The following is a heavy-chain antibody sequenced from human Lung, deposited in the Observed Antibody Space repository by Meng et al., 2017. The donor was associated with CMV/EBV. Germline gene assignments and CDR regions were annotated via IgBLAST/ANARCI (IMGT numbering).Heavy chain of an antibody. CDR3: ARGVFSGNFVGDY. CDR1: GYTFSGYG. J-gene: IGHJ4*02. V-gene: IGHV3-30*03. CDR2: IEYDGKKK. Sequence: ASGYTFSGYGSHGGRQAPGKGLEGVGIIEYDGKKKNDEETLKGRFTITGDNSKKTLFMQMNSIKTEDTAVYYCARGVFSGNFVGDYWGQGTLVTVSS. D-gene: IGHD3-9*01.